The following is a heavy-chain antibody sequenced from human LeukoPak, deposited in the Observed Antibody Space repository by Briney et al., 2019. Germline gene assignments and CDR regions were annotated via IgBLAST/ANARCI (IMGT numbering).Heavy chain of an antibody. CDR1: GFTFNDYA. CDR3: VKVAKYYYGSETYYFFEH. V-gene: IGHV3-9*01. CDR2: LSWNSGTI. Sequence: GGSLRLSCAASGFTFNDYAMYWVRQAPGKGLEWVSGLSWNSGTIGYADSVQGRFTISRDNAKNSLYLQMNSLRVEDTGIYYCVKVAKYYYGSETYYFFEHWGQGTPVTASS. D-gene: IGHD3-10*01. J-gene: IGHJ4*02.